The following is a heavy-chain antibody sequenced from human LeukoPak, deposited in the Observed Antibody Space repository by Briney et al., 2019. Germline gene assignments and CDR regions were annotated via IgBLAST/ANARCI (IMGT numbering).Heavy chain of an antibody. Sequence: GGALRLSCAAAGFTFSNAWMYWVRQAPGKGLDCSGRIKRKISGGTTDYATAVEGRFTISIDDSKNTLYLQMNSLKTEDTAVYYCTTDAPYYYGSGTKTDAFDLWGQGTMVTVSS. D-gene: IGHD3-10*01. J-gene: IGHJ3*01. CDR2: IKRKISGGTT. CDR3: TTDAPYYYGSGTKTDAFDL. V-gene: IGHV3-15*01. CDR1: GFTFSNAW.